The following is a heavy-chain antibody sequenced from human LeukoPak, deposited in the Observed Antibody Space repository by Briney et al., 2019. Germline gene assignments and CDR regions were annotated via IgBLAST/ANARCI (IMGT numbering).Heavy chain of an antibody. Sequence: PSETLSLTCTVSGGSISSYYWSWIRQPPGKGLEWIGYIYYSGSTNYNPSLKSRVTISVDTSKNQFSLKLSSVTAADTAVYYCARSRGGSYYGFDYWGQGTLVTVFS. CDR1: GGSISSYY. D-gene: IGHD3-22*01. CDR3: ARSRGGSYYGFDY. CDR2: IYYSGST. J-gene: IGHJ4*02. V-gene: IGHV4-59*01.